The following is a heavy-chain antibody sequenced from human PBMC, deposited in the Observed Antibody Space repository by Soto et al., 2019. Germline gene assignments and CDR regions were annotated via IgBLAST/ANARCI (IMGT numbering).Heavy chain of an antibody. J-gene: IGHJ4*02. D-gene: IGHD3-3*01. CDR2: IWYDGSNK. V-gene: IGHV3-33*01. Sequence: QVQLVESGGGVVQPGRSLRLSCAASGFTFSSYGMHWVRQAPGKGLEWVAVIWYDGSNKYYADSVKGRFTISRDNSKNTLYLQMNSLRAEDTAVYYCARDGSWSGYYQGRFFDYWGQGTLVTVSS. CDR3: ARDGSWSGYYQGRFFDY. CDR1: GFTFSSYG.